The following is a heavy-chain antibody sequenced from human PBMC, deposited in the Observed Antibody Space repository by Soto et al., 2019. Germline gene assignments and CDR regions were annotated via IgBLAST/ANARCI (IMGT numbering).Heavy chain of an antibody. Sequence: QVQLVQSGAEVKRPGASVRLSCKASGYTFTTYYIHWVRQAPGQGLEWMGIIDSSGGAPTYAHNFPSRITMTGDTSAHLFYLTLSSLRSDDTAVYYCARVPYDTSAYYAFWGQGTLVTVSS. CDR3: ARVPYDTSAYYAF. D-gene: IGHD3-22*01. CDR1: GYTFTTYY. J-gene: IGHJ4*02. CDR2: IDSSGGAP. V-gene: IGHV1-46*01.